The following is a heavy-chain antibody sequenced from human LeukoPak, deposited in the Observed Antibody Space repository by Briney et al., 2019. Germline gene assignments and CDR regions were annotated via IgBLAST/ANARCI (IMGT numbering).Heavy chain of an antibody. Sequence: SETLSLTCTVSGSSISSYSWSWIRQPPGKGLEWIGYIYYSGSTNYNPSLKSRVTMSVDTSKNQFSLKLSSVTAADTAVYYCAREAYYYGSGSYCIDYWGQGTLVTVSS. J-gene: IGHJ4*02. D-gene: IGHD3-10*01. CDR1: GSSISSYS. CDR2: IYYSGST. V-gene: IGHV4-59*12. CDR3: AREAYYYGSGSYCIDY.